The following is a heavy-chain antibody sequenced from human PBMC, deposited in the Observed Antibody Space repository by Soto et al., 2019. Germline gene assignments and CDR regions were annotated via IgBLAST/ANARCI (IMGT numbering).Heavy chain of an antibody. CDR3: ATDLRITMVRGWGGYYYGMDV. J-gene: IGHJ6*02. D-gene: IGHD3-10*01. CDR2: ISSSSSYI. CDR1: GFTFSSYS. V-gene: IGHV3-21*01. Sequence: PGGSLRLSCAGSGFTFSSYSMNWVRQAPGKGLEWVSSISSSSSYIYYADSVKGRFTISRDNAKNSLYLQMNSLRAEDTAVYYCATDLRITMVRGWGGYYYGMDVWGQGTTVTVSS.